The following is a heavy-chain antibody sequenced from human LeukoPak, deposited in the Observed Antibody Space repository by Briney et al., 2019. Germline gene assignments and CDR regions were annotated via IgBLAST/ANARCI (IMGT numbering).Heavy chain of an antibody. CDR2: IYSTGST. D-gene: IGHD1-26*01. Sequence: SETLSLTCTVSGGSISSGGHYWSWIRQPAGKGLEYLGRIYSTGSTNYNPSLRSRVTISADTSKNHFSLKLSSVTAADTAVYYCARERRSGTYYYFDYWGQGTLVTVSS. V-gene: IGHV4-61*02. CDR1: GGSISSGGHY. CDR3: ARERRSGTYYYFDY. J-gene: IGHJ4*02.